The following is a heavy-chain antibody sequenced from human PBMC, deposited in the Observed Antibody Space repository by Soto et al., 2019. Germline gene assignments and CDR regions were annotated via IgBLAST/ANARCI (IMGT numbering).Heavy chain of an antibody. CDR1: GFTFSSYA. V-gene: IGHV3-30-3*01. D-gene: IGHD6-6*01. J-gene: IGHJ6*02. Sequence: PVGSLRLSCAASGFTFSSYAMHWVRQAPGKGLEWVAVISYDGSNKYYADSVKGRFTISRDNSKNTLYLQMNSLRAEDTAVYYCASPLALAARPDYYYGMDVWGQGTTVTVSS. CDR3: ASPLALAARPDYYYGMDV. CDR2: ISYDGSNK.